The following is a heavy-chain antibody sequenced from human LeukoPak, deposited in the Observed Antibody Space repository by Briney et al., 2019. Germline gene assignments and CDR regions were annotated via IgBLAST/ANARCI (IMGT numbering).Heavy chain of an antibody. CDR2: IKQDGSEK. D-gene: IGHD3-3*01. J-gene: IGHJ4*02. CDR3: ARVQASYYDFWSGYYYFDY. CDR1: GFTFSSYW. Sequence: PGGSLRLSCAASGFTFSSYWMSWVRQAPGKGLEGVANIKQDGSEKYYVDSVKGRFTISRDNAKNSLYLQMNSLRAEDTAVYYCARVQASYYDFWSGYYYFDYWGQGTLVTVSS. V-gene: IGHV3-7*01.